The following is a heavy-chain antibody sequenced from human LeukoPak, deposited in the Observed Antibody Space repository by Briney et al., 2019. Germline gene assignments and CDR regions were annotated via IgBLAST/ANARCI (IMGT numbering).Heavy chain of an antibody. CDR3: ARDGGRQSHFDY. CDR1: GDSFNEYY. D-gene: IGHD5-24*01. J-gene: IGHJ4*02. Sequence: PSETLSLTCSVFGDSFNEYYWNWVRQPPGKGLQWIGYIYHKGNSNYNPSLKGRLTISEDTAQNQFSLKLTSVTAADTGVYYCARDGGRQSHFDYWGQGALVTVSS. V-gene: IGHV4-59*01. CDR2: IYHKGNS.